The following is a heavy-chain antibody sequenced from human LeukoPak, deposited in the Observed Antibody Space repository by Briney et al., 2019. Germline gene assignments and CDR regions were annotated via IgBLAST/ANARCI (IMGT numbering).Heavy chain of an antibody. CDR1: GGSISSDY. CDR3: ARGGTAVIAPYAFDI. J-gene: IGHJ3*02. CDR2: IYYSGST. D-gene: IGHD4-23*01. Sequence: SETLSLTCNVSGGSISSDYWTWIRQPPGKGLEWIGNIYYSGSTNYNPSLKSRVTISVDTSKNQFSLKLNSVTAADTAVYYCARGGTAVIAPYAFDIWGQGTMVTVSS. V-gene: IGHV4-59*01.